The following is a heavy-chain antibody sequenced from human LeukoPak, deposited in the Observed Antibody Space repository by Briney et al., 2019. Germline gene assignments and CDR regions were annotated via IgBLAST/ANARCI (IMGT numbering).Heavy chain of an antibody. V-gene: IGHV3-48*01. CDR1: GFSFGTYS. CDR2: IHSSSSPI. CDR3: AKARGYGSHDDFDH. D-gene: IGHD5-12*01. Sequence: GGSLRLSCVASGFSFGTYSMNWVRQAPGKGLEWMSYIHSSSSPIYYADSVQGRFTISRDNGRKSLYLQMNTLRADDTAVYYCAKARGYGSHDDFDHWGQGALVTVSS. J-gene: IGHJ4*02.